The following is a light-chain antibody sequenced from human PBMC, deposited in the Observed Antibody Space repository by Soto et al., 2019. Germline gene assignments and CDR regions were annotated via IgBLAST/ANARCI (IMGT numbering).Light chain of an antibody. J-gene: IGKJ1*01. Sequence: EVVLTQSPDTLSLSPGERATLSCGASQSVNINYLAWYQLKPGQAPKLLIYATSNRAPGIPDRFSGSGSGTDFTLTISSLEPGDFAVYYCQQYVTAPGTCGQGTKVDIK. V-gene: IGKV3-20*01. CDR3: QQYVTAPGT. CDR2: ATS. CDR1: QSVNINY.